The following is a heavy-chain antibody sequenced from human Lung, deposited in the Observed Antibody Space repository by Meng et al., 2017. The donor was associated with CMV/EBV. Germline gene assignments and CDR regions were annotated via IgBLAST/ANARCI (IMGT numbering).Heavy chain of an antibody. CDR2: MNPDRGAV. Sequence: SVXVSXXASGYTFTGYYILWVRQAPGQGLEWMGWMNPDRGAVNYVQKFQGRVTMTRDSSISTAYMELSRLRSDDTAVYYCARDLKGTTVTATGLYGMDVWGQGXTVTVSS. V-gene: IGHV1-2*02. CDR1: GYTFTGYY. CDR3: ARDLKGTTVTATGLYGMDV. D-gene: IGHD4-11*01. J-gene: IGHJ6*02.